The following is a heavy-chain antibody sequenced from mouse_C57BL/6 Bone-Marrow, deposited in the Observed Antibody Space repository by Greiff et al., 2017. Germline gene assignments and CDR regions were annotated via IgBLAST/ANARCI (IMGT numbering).Heavy chain of an antibody. J-gene: IGHJ2*01. Sequence: QVQLQESGAELVRPGASVKLSCKASGYTFTDYYINWVKQRPGQGLEWIARIYPGSGNTNYNEKFKGKATLTAEKSSSTAYMQLSSLTSEDSAVYFCARRGPYYGSSYFDYWGQGTTLTVSS. CDR3: ARRGPYYGSSYFDY. CDR1: GYTFTDYY. D-gene: IGHD1-1*01. V-gene: IGHV1-76*01. CDR2: IYPGSGNT.